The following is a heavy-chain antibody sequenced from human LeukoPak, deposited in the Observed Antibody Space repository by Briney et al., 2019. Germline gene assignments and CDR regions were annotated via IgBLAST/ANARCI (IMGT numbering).Heavy chain of an antibody. CDR3: ARVNVNYYYYGMDV. V-gene: IGHV4-30-2*01. Sequence: SQTLSLTCADSGGSISSGGYSWSWIRQPPGKGLEWIGYIYHSGSTYYNPSLKSRVTISVDRSKNQFSLKLSPVTAADTAVYYCARVNVNYYYYGMDVWGQGTTVTVSS. D-gene: IGHD2/OR15-2a*01. J-gene: IGHJ6*02. CDR2: IYHSGST. CDR1: GGSISSGGYS.